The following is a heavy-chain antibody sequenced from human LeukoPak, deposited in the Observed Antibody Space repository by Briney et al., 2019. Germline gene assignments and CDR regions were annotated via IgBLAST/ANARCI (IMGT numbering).Heavy chain of an antibody. CDR3: ARGYDSSRRYYFDY. CDR2: INHSGST. V-gene: IGHV4-34*01. CDR1: GGSFSGYY. Sequence: PSETLSLTCAVYGGSFSGYYWSWIRQPPGKGLEWIGEINHSGSTNYNPSLKSRVTISVDTSKNQFSPKLSSVTAADTAVYYCARGYDSSRRYYFDYWGQGTLVTVSS. J-gene: IGHJ4*02. D-gene: IGHD3-22*01.